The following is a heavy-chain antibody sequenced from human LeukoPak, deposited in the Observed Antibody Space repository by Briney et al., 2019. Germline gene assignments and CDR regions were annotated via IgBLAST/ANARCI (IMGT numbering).Heavy chain of an antibody. V-gene: IGHV3-7*01. CDR1: GFTFSSYW. Sequence: GGSLRLSCAASGFTFSSYWMSWVRQAPGKGLEGVANIKQDGSEKYYVDSVKGRFTISRDNAKNSLYLQMNSLRAEDTAVYYCASSPYYYGSGFDYWGQGTLVTVSS. J-gene: IGHJ4*02. D-gene: IGHD3-10*01. CDR2: IKQDGSEK. CDR3: ASSPYYYGSGFDY.